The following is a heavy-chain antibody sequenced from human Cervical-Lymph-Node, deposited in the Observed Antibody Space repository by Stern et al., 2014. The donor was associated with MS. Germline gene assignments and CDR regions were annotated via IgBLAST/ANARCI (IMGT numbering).Heavy chain of an antibody. CDR1: GYTFTGYY. Sequence: VQLVESGAEVKKPGASVKVSCKASGYTFTGYYMHWVRQAPGQGLEWRGRINPNSGGTTYAQKLQGRVPMTRDTSIYTAYMELSRLRSDDTAVYYCAREAAMAVAGTGVDYWGQGTLVTVSS. V-gene: IGHV1-2*06. D-gene: IGHD6-19*01. CDR3: AREAAMAVAGTGVDY. J-gene: IGHJ4*02. CDR2: INPNSGGT.